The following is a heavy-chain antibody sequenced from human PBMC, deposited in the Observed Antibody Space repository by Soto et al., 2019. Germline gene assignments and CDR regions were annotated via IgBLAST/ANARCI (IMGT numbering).Heavy chain of an antibody. J-gene: IGHJ3*02. CDR2: ISYDGSNK. CDR3: AKVLWGSYRSMGPNAFDI. CDR1: GFTFSSYG. V-gene: IGHV3-30*18. Sequence: GGSLRLSCAASGFTFSSYGMHWVRQAPGKGLEWVAVISYDGSNKYYADSVKGRFTISRDNSKNTLYLQMNSLRAEDTAVYYCAKVLWGSYRSMGPNAFDIWGQGTMVTVSS. D-gene: IGHD3-16*02.